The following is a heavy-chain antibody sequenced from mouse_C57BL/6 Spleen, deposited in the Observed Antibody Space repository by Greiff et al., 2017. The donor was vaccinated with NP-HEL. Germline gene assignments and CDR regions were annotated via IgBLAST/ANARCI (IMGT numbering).Heavy chain of an antibody. J-gene: IGHJ2*01. CDR3: ARLLIATVVATEDSDY. V-gene: IGHV1-52*01. CDR2: IDPSDSET. Sequence: QVQLKQPGAELVRPGSSVKLSCKASGYTFTSYWMHWVKQRPIQGLEWIGNIDPSDSETHYNQKFKDKATLTVDKSSSTAYMQLSSLTSEDSAVYYCARLLIATVVATEDSDYWGQGTTLTVSS. D-gene: IGHD1-1*01. CDR1: GYTFTSYW.